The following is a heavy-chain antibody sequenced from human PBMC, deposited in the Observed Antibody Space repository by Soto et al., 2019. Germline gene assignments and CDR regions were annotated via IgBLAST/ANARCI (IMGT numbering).Heavy chain of an antibody. CDR2: IYDSGST. Sequence: QVQLQESGPGLVEPSQTLSLTCTVSGGSVSSGYYYWSWIRQPPGRGLEWIGHIYDSGSTYSNPSLKSRVTVSVDTSKSQCSLKLSSVTAADTAVYYCARGPSADKVDYWGQGTLVTVSS. CDR3: ARGPSADKVDY. CDR1: GGSVSSGYYY. V-gene: IGHV4-30-4*01. D-gene: IGHD3-3*01. J-gene: IGHJ4*02.